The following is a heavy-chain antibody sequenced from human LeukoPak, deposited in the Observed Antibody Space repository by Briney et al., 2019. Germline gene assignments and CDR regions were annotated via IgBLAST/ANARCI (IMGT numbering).Heavy chain of an antibody. D-gene: IGHD6-13*01. J-gene: IGHJ2*01. CDR2: INYDGTEQ. CDR3: AKGLGKAGASNTWYFDL. CDR1: GFRFSTYG. V-gene: IGHV3-30*02. Sequence: GGSLRLSCAVSGFRFSTYGINWVRQAPGKGLEWAAFINYDGTEQYYADSVKGRFSISRDNSKDTLFLQMNSLRAEDTAVYYCAKGLGKAGASNTWYFDLWGRGTLVTVSS.